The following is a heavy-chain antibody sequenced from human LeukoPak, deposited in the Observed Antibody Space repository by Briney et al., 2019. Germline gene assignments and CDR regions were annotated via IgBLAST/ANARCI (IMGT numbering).Heavy chain of an antibody. J-gene: IGHJ4*02. Sequence: ASAKFSCKASGYTFTGYYIHWVRQAPGQGLEWMGWINPNSGDTNYAQKFQGRVTLTRDTSISTAYSELTRLRSDDPAVYSCARVYSYDSSAYPPLLYFDYWGQGTLVTVSS. V-gene: IGHV1-2*02. CDR2: INPNSGDT. D-gene: IGHD3-22*01. CDR3: ARVYSYDSSAYPPLLYFDY. CDR1: GYTFTGYY.